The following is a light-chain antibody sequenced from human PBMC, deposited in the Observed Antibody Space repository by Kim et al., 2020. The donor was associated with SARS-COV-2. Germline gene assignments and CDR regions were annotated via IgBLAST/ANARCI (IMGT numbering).Light chain of an antibody. CDR1: QGISNY. CDR3: QKYNSVPYT. J-gene: IGKJ2*01. Sequence: ASLGDRAPITCRASQGISNYCAWYQQKPGKVPKLLIHDASTLRSGVPSRFSGSGSGTDFTLTISSLQPEDVATYYCQKYNSVPYTFGQGTKLEI. CDR2: DAS. V-gene: IGKV1-27*01.